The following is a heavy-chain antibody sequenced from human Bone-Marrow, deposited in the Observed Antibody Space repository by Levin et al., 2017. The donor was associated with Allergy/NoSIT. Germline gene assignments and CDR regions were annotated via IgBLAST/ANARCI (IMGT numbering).Heavy chain of an antibody. J-gene: IGHJ4*02. CDR3: ARDSGSYWDYLEY. CDR2: LWYDGSNK. V-gene: IGHV3-33*01. CDR1: GFTFSDYG. D-gene: IGHD1-26*01. Sequence: GESLKISCAASGFTFSDYGMHWVRQAPGKGLEWVAGLWYDGSNKDHSDSVKGRFTISRDNSKNTLYLQMNSLRVEDTALYYCARDSGSYWDYLEYWGQGILVTVSS.